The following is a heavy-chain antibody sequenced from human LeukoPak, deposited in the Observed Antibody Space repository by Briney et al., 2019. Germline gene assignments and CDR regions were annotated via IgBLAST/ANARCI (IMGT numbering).Heavy chain of an antibody. Sequence: GGSLRLSCAASGFTFTNYAMSWVRQAPGKGLEWVSSISASGVSTYYADSVKGRFTIPRDNSKNAQYLQMNTLRAEDTAVYYCSRWQVYHYFDYWGQGTLVTVSS. J-gene: IGHJ4*02. D-gene: IGHD6-19*01. CDR1: GFTFTNYA. CDR2: ISASGVST. CDR3: SRWQVYHYFDY. V-gene: IGHV3-23*01.